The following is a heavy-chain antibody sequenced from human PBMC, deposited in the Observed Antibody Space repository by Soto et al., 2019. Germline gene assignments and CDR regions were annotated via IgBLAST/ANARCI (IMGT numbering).Heavy chain of an antibody. Sequence: EVQLLESRGGLVPPGGSLRLSCAASGFIFSHYAMSWVRQTPGKGLEWVSTISGSGGSTYHADSVKGRFTISRDNSKTTLYRQMNSLRAEDTAVYYCAVLTDCTNGVCSRPFDYWGQGTLVTVSS. V-gene: IGHV3-23*01. CDR2: ISGSGGST. CDR3: AVLTDCTNGVCSRPFDY. D-gene: IGHD2-8*01. CDR1: GFIFSHYA. J-gene: IGHJ4*02.